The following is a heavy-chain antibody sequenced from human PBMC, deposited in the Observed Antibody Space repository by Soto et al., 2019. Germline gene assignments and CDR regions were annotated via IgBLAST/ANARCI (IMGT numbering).Heavy chain of an antibody. J-gene: IGHJ4*02. Sequence: QVQLVQSGAEVKKPGASVKVSCKASGYTFTSYYMHWVRQAPGQGLEWMGIINPSGGSTSYAQKFQGRVTMTRDTSTSTVYMGLSSLRSEDTAVYYCARPLLRSSSLYYFDYWGQGTLVTVSS. CDR1: GYTFTSYY. D-gene: IGHD6-13*01. CDR3: ARPLLRSSSLYYFDY. CDR2: INPSGGST. V-gene: IGHV1-46*01.